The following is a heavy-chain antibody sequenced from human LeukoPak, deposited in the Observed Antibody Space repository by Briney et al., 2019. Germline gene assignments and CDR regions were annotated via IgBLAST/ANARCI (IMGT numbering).Heavy chain of an antibody. D-gene: IGHD1-1*01. CDR1: GFTFDDYG. J-gene: IGHJ4*02. V-gene: IGHV3-20*04. CDR2: INWNGGTT. CDR3: VRSRGTLDS. Sequence: GGSLRLSXAASGFTFDDYGMTWVRQAPGKGLEWVSGINWNGGTTAYADSVKGRFTISRDNAKNSLFLQMNSLRAEDTALYYCVRSRGTLDSWGQGTLVTISS.